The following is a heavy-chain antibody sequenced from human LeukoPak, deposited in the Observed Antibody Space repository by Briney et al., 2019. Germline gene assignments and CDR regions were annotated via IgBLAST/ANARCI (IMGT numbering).Heavy chain of an antibody. V-gene: IGHV1-2*02. CDR2: INPNSGDT. CDR3: ARSERRLDISHYYYPMDV. D-gene: IGHD1-1*01. J-gene: IGHJ6*02. CDR1: GYTFTGYY. Sequence: ASVKVSCKASGYTFTGYYMHWVRQAPGRALEWMGWINPNSGDTKYPQNFQDRVTMTRDTSTTTAYMDLTRLKSEDTAVYYCARSERRLDISHYYYPMDVWGQGTTVTVSS.